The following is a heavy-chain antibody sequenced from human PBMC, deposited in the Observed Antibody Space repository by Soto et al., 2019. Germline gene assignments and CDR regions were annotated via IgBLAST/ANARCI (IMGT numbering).Heavy chain of an antibody. J-gene: IGHJ6*03. CDR1: GYTFTSYA. CDR2: INAGNGNT. D-gene: IGHD3-3*01. V-gene: IGHV1-3*01. CDR3: ARGGAYYDFWSGYYTPGYYYIDV. Sequence: GASVKVSCKACGYTFTSYAMHWVRHAPGQRLEWMGWINAGNGNTKYSQKFQGRVTITRDTSASTAYMELSSLRSEDTAVYYCARGGAYYDFWSGYYTPGYYYIDVCGKGTTVSVSS.